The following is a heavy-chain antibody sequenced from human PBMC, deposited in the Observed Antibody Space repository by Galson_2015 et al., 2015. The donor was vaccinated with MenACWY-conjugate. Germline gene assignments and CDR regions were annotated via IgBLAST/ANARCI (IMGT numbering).Heavy chain of an antibody. CDR3: AKYSVTSPWRLDF. Sequence: SLRLSCAASGFTFRTYAMSWVRQAPGKGLEWVSSIFGGGSTYYAGSVKGRFTIPRDNSKSTLSLQMNSLRAEDTAVYSCAKYSVTSPWRLDFWGQGTLVTVSS. V-gene: IGHV3-23*01. D-gene: IGHD4-17*01. CDR2: IFGGGST. CDR1: GFTFRTYA. J-gene: IGHJ4*02.